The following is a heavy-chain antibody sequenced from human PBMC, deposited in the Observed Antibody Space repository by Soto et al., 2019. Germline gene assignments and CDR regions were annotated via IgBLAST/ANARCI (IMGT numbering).Heavy chain of an antibody. Sequence: EVTLVESGGGLVKPAGSLRLSCAASGFSFSDVSMNWVRQAPGKGLEWVGRIQTKPYGGATDYAAPVRGRFTISRDDSKSTLYLQMNSLKTEDTAVYYCTSHPVESRGFYFDWWGQGTRVTVSS. CDR2: IQTKPYGGAT. CDR3: TSHPVESRGFYFDW. CDR1: GFSFSDVS. J-gene: IGHJ4*02. V-gene: IGHV3-15*07. D-gene: IGHD3-22*01.